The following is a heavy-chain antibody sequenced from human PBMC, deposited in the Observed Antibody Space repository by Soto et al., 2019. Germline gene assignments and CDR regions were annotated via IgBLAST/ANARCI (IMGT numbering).Heavy chain of an antibody. V-gene: IGHV3-49*03. CDR1: GFTFGDYA. Sequence: GGSLRLSCTASGFTFGDYAMSWFRQAPGKGLEWVGFIRSKAYGGTTEYAASVKGRFTISRDDSKSIAYLQMNSLKTEDTAVYYCTRDQGAEYSSSSDYWGQGTLVTVSS. CDR2: IRSKAYGGTT. CDR3: TRDQGAEYSSSSDY. J-gene: IGHJ4*02. D-gene: IGHD6-6*01.